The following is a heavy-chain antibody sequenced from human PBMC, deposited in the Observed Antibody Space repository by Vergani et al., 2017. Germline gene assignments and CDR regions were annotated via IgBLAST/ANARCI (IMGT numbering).Heavy chain of an antibody. D-gene: IGHD3-9*01. Sequence: QVQLVQSGAEVGKPGASVKISCKASGYTFTAYYIHWVRQAPEQGLEWVGVISPDGVSTFYAQKFQGRVTITRDTSTSTVYVEVTSLRSDDTAVYYCAREPPLTGFFDYWGQGTLVTVSS. V-gene: IGHV1-46*03. CDR3: AREPPLTGFFDY. J-gene: IGHJ4*02. CDR2: ISPDGVST. CDR1: GYTFTAYY.